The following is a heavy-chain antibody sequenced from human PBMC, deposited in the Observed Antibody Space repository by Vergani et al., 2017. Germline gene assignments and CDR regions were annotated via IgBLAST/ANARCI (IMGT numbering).Heavy chain of an antibody. J-gene: IGHJ6*02. CDR2: IIPIFGTA. CDR3: ATVSQRITKGAGYYYYGMDV. Sequence: QVQLVQSGAEVKKPGSSVKVSCKASGGTFSSYAISWVRQAPGQGLEWMGRIIPIFGTANYAQKFQGRVTMTEDTSTDTAYMELSSLRSEDTAVYYCATVSQRITKGAGYYYYGMDVWGQGTTVTVSS. CDR1: GGTFSSYA. D-gene: IGHD3-3*01. V-gene: IGHV1-69*06.